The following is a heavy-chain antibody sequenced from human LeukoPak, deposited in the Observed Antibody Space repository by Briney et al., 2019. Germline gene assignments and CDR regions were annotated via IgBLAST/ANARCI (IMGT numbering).Heavy chain of an antibody. CDR3: ARYSSSWYDY. J-gene: IGHJ4*02. CDR2: IYYSGST. D-gene: IGHD6-13*01. CDR1: GGSISSFY. Sequence: SGTLSLTCTVSGGSISSFYWSWIRQPPGKGLEWIGYIYYSGSTNYNPSLKSRVTISVDTSKNQFSLKLSSLTAADTAVYYCARYSSSWYDYWGQGTLVTVSS. V-gene: IGHV4-59*08.